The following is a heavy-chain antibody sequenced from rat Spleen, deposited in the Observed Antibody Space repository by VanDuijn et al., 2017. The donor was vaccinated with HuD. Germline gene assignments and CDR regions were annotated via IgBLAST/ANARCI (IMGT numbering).Heavy chain of an antibody. Sequence: EVQLVESDGGLVQPGRSLKLSCAASGFTFSDYYMAWVRQAPTKGLEWVATISYDGSSTYYRDSVKGRFTISRDNAKSTLYLQMDSLRSEDTATYYCARPSGSHYFDYWGQGVMVTVSS. J-gene: IGHJ2*01. CDR2: ISYDGSST. CDR1: GFTFSDYY. V-gene: IGHV5-29*01. CDR3: ARPSGSHYFDY.